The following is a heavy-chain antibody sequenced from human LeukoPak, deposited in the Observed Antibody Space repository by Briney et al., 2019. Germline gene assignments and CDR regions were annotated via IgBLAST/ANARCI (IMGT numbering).Heavy chain of an antibody. D-gene: IGHD5-18*01. V-gene: IGHV4-39*01. CDR3: ASPRGFSYGYFDY. CDR2: IYYTRNT. CDR1: GGSISSSSAY. Sequence: SETLSLTCTVSGGSISSSSAYWGWIRQPPGKGLEWIGSIYYTRNTYYNPSLESRVTISADTSKNQFSLTLGSVSATDTAVYYCASPRGFSYGYFDYWGQGTLVTVSS. J-gene: IGHJ4*02.